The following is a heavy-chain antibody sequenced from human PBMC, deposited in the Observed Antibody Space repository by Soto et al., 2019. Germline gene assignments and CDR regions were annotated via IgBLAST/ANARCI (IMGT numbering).Heavy chain of an antibody. CDR3: ARAAPRLVPAAIDY. CDR1: GGSISSGGYS. V-gene: IGHV4-30-2*01. CDR2: IYHSGST. D-gene: IGHD2-2*01. J-gene: IGHJ4*02. Sequence: QLQLQESGSGLVKPSQTLSLTCAVSGGSISSGGYSWSWIRQPPGKGLEWIGYIYHSGSTYYNPSLKSRVTISVDRSKNQFSLKLSSVTAADTAVYYCARAAPRLVPAAIDYWGQGTLVTVSS.